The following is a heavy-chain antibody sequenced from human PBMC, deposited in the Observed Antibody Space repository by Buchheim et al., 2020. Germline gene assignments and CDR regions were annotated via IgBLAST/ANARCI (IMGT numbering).Heavy chain of an antibody. D-gene: IGHD3-22*01. Sequence: QVQLVESGGGVVQPGRSLRLSCAASGFTFSSYAMHWVRQAPGKGLEWVAVISFDGSNKHYADSVKGRFTISRDNSKNTLYLQMNSLRAEDTAVYYCARAKGLTMIVVVKFPFDYWGQGTL. CDR3: ARAKGLTMIVVVKFPFDY. CDR2: ISFDGSNK. J-gene: IGHJ4*02. CDR1: GFTFSSYA. V-gene: IGHV3-30-3*01.